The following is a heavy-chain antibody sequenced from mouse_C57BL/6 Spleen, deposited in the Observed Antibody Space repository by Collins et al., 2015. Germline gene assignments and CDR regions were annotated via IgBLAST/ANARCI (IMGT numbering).Heavy chain of an antibody. J-gene: IGHJ4*01. V-gene: IGHV1-15*01. Sequence: QVQLQQSGAELVRPGASVTLSCKASGYTFTDYEMHWVKQTPVHGLEWIGAIDPETGGTAYNQKFKGKAILTADKSSSTAYMELRSLTSEDSAVYYCTRYDGYYGGMDYWGQGTSVTVSS. CDR3: TRYDGYYGGMDY. CDR2: IDPETGGT. CDR1: GYTFTDYE. D-gene: IGHD2-3*01.